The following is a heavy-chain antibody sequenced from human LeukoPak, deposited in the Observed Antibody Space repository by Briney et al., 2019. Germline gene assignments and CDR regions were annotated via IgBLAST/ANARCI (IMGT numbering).Heavy chain of an antibody. CDR1: GFTFSSYA. V-gene: IGHV3-23*01. Sequence: GGSLRLSCGASGFTFSSYAMSWVRQAPGKGLEWVSAISGSGGSTYYADSVKGRFTISRDNSKNTLYLQMNSLRAEDTAVYYCAKDGGLLRFLEWSWFDYWGQGTLVTVSS. CDR3: AKDGGLLRFLEWSWFDY. J-gene: IGHJ4*02. CDR2: ISGSGGST. D-gene: IGHD3-3*01.